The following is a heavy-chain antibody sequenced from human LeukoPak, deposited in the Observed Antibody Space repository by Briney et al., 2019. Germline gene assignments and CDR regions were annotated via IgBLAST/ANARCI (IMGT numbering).Heavy chain of an antibody. CDR2: MNHNGNVN. CDR3: ARGGGLDV. Sequence: SGGSLRLSCVASGLPFSSYWMTWARQAPGKGLEWVASMNHNGNVNYYVDSVKGRFTISRDNAKNSLYLQMSNLRAEDTAVYFCARGGGLDVWGQGATVTVSS. J-gene: IGHJ6*02. V-gene: IGHV3-7*03. D-gene: IGHD3-16*01. CDR1: GLPFSSYW.